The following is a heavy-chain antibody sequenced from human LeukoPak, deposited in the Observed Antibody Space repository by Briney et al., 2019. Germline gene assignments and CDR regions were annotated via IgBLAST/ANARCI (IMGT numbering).Heavy chain of an antibody. CDR3: AREETMVTTPYYFDY. V-gene: IGHV4-61*02. CDR2: VYTSGGT. Sequence: PSETLSLTCTVAGGSISSGSYYWRWVRQPAGKGLEWIGRVYTSGGTNYNPSRKRRVTISLETTKNQFSLKLSSVTAADTAVYYCAREETMVTTPYYFDYWGQGTLVTVSS. D-gene: IGHD4-17*01. J-gene: IGHJ4*02. CDR1: GGSISSGSYY.